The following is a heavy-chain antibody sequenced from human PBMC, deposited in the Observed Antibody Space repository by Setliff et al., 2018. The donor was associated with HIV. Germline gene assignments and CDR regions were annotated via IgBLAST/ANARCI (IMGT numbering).Heavy chain of an antibody. D-gene: IGHD3-3*01. V-gene: IGHV4-59*11. CDR3: ARVHPSSYYDFWSGLTRYYMDV. Sequence: SETLSLTCTVAGGSISSHYWSWIRQPPGKGLEWIGYIYYSGSTNYNPSLQSRVTISVDTSKNQFSLKLSSVTAADTAVYYCARVHPSSYYDFWSGLTRYYMDVWGKGTTVTVSS. CDR1: GGSISSHY. CDR2: IYYSGST. J-gene: IGHJ6*03.